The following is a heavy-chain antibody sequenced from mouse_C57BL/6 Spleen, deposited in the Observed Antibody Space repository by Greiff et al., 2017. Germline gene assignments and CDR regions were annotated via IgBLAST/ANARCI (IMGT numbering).Heavy chain of an antibody. J-gene: IGHJ3*01. CDR2: INPNNGGT. D-gene: IGHD2-4*01. Sequence: EVQLQQSGPELVKPGASVKMSCKASGYTFTDYNMHWVKQSHGKSLEWIGYINPNNGGTSYNQKFKGKATLTVNKSSSTAYMELRSLTSEDSAVYYCATTMIPGGFAYWGQGTLVTVSA. V-gene: IGHV1-22*01. CDR3: ATTMIPGGFAY. CDR1: GYTFTDYN.